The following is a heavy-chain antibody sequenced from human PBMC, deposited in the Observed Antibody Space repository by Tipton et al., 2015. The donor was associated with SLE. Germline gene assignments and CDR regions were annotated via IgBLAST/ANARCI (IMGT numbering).Heavy chain of an antibody. CDR2: IYSGGST. V-gene: IGHV3-23*03. Sequence: GSLRLSCAASGFTFSSYAMSWVRQAPGKGLEWVSVIYSGGSTYYADSVKGRFTISRDNSKNTLYLQMNSLRAEDTAVYYCAKDPPGVYQPGGAFDIWGQGTMVTVSS. J-gene: IGHJ3*02. D-gene: IGHD6-13*01. CDR1: GFTFSSYA. CDR3: AKDPPGVYQPGGAFDI.